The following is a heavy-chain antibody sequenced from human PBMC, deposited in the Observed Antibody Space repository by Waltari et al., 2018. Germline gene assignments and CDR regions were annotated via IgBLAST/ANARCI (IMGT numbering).Heavy chain of an antibody. Sequence: QVQLQESGPGLVKPSATLSLPSTSSSGSLSRYFCRWFPQPPGKGLEWIGYIYYSGSTNYNPSLKSRVTISVDTSKNQFSLKLSSVTAADTAVYYCARVSAIVATTLFDYWGQGTLVTVSS. J-gene: IGHJ4*02. CDR1: SGSLSRYF. V-gene: IGHV4-59*01. D-gene: IGHD5-12*01. CDR3: ARVSAIVATTLFDY. CDR2: IYYSGST.